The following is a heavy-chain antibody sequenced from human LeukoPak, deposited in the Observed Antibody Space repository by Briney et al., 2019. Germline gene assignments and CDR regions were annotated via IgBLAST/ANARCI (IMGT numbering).Heavy chain of an antibody. D-gene: IGHD3-10*01. V-gene: IGHV4-39*01. CDR2: IYYSGST. CDR3: ARSGKYGSGSVDRKFDY. J-gene: IGHJ4*02. CDR1: GGSISSSNYY. Sequence: SETLSLTCTVSGGSISSSNYYWGWLRQPPGKGLEWIGSIYYSGSTYYNPSLKSRVTISVDTSKNQFSLKLSSVTAADTAVYYCARSGKYGSGSVDRKFDYWGQGTLVTVSS.